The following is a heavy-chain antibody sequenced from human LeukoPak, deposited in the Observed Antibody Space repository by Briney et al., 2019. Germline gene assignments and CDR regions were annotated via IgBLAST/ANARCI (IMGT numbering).Heavy chain of an antibody. V-gene: IGHV4-61*01. CDR1: GASVSDGNYY. J-gene: IGHJ4*02. CDR3: ASTSNSALGLPYFDH. CDR2: MFYSEST. Sequence: PSETLSLTCSVSGASVSDGNYYWSWLRQPPGKGLEWIGYMFYSESTNYNPSLKSRVTISVDKSKNQFSLHMSSVTAADTAVYCASTSNSALGLPYFDHWGQGSLVTVSS. D-gene: IGHD5-18*01.